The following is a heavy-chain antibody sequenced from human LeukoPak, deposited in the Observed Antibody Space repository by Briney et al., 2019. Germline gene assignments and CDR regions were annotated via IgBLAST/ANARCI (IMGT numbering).Heavy chain of an antibody. J-gene: IGHJ6*03. V-gene: IGHV3-21*01. D-gene: IGHD5-24*01. CDR3: ARLFNGFYMDV. CDR1: GFTFSSYE. Sequence: PGGSLRLSCAASGFTFSSYEMNWVRQAPGKGLEWVSSISGSSSYIYYADSPKGRFTVSRDNAKNSLYLQMDSLRAEDTAVYYCARLFNGFYMDVWGKGTTVTIAS. CDR2: ISGSSSYI.